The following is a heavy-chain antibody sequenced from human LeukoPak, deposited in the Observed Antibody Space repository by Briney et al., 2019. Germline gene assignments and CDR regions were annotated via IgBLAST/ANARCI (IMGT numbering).Heavy chain of an antibody. V-gene: IGHV3-49*04. CDR2: IRSKAYGGTT. Sequence: PGGSLRLSCTASGFTFGDYAMSWVRQAPGKGLEWVGFIRSKAYGGTTEYAASVKGRFTISRDDSKSIAYLQMNSLKTEDTAVYYCTRVPGGYLVSFDYWGQGTLVTVSS. CDR1: GFTFGDYA. CDR3: TRVPGGYLVSFDY. J-gene: IGHJ4*02. D-gene: IGHD1-26*01.